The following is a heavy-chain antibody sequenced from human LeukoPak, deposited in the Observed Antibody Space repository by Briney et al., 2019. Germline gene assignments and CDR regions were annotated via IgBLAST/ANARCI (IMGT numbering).Heavy chain of an antibody. CDR1: GGTFSSYT. Sequence: GASVKVSCKASGGTFSSYTISWVRQAPGQGLEWMGRIIPILGIANYAQKFQDRVTITADKSTSTAYMELSSLRSEDTAVYYCARASPVGSGYYYFDYWGQGTLVTVSS. CDR3: ARASPVGSGYYYFDY. D-gene: IGHD3-22*01. J-gene: IGHJ4*02. V-gene: IGHV1-69*02. CDR2: IIPILGIA.